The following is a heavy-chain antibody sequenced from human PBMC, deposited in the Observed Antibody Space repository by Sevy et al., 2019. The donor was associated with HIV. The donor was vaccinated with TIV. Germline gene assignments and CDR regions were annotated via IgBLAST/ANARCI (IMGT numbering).Heavy chain of an antibody. D-gene: IGHD2-2*02. CDR2: VSHSGNT. V-gene: IGHV4-59*08. CDR3: ARLRWDLVVVPGATPGCYFDS. CDR1: GDSINTYY. J-gene: IGHJ4*02. Sequence: SETLSLTCTVSGDSINTYYWSWIRQPPGKGLEWIGYVSHSGNTNYNPSLKSRVSMSVDTSTNQFSLKVRSVTAADTGVYYCARLRWDLVVVPGATPGCYFDSWGQGTLVTVSS.